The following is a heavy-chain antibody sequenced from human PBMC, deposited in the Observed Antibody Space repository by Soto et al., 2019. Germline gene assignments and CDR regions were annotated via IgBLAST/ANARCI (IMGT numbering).Heavy chain of an antibody. V-gene: IGHV4-39*07. CDR2: IYSSENT. Sequence: SATLSLPCTVSGGSVSSNSYSWGWIRQSPGKGLEWIGTIYSSENTYYNPSLVSRVTISVDTSMNEFSLKASDTAMYYCARTESGYSYGFADVWGQGTTVTVSS. J-gene: IGHJ6*02. D-gene: IGHD5-18*01. CDR3: ARTESGYSYGFADV. CDR1: GGSVSSNSYS.